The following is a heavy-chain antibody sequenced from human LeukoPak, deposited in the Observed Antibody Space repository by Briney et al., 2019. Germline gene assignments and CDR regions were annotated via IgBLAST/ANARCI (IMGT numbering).Heavy chain of an antibody. D-gene: IGHD1-1*01. CDR3: ARVKHYWNDLHYYYYMDV. V-gene: IGHV5-51*01. Sequence: GESLKISCQGSRYSFTTYWIGWVRQMPGKGLEWMGIIYPGDSDTRYCPSFQGQVTISADKSINTAYLQWSSLKASDTAMYYCARVKHYWNDLHYYYYMDVWGKGTTVTVSS. CDR1: RYSFTTYW. CDR2: IYPGDSDT. J-gene: IGHJ6*03.